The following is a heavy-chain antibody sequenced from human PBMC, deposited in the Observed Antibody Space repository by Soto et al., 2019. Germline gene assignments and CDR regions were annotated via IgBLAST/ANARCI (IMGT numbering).Heavy chain of an antibody. CDR2: ISYDGSNK. Sequence: QVQLVESGGGVVQPGRSLRLSCAASGFTFSSYAMHWVRQAPGKGLEWVAVISYDGSNKYYADSVKGRFTISRDNSKNTLYLQMNSLRAEETAVYYCAREVIVVVTAPAFDIWGQGTMVTVSS. J-gene: IGHJ3*02. V-gene: IGHV3-30-3*01. CDR1: GFTFSSYA. CDR3: AREVIVVVTAPAFDI. D-gene: IGHD2-21*02.